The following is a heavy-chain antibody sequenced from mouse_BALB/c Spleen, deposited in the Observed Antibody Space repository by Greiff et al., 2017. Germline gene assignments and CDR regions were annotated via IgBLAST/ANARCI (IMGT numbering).Heavy chain of an antibody. V-gene: IGHV14-4*02. J-gene: IGHJ2*01. CDR2: IDPENGDT. CDR3: KGGGSFSDY. D-gene: IGHD1-1*01. Sequence: EVQLVESGAELVRSGASVKLSCTASGFNIKDYYMHWVKQRPEQGLEWIGWIDPENGDTEYAPKFQGKATMTADTSSNTAYLQLSSLTSEDTAVYYCKGGGSFSDYWGQGTTLTVSS. CDR1: GFNIKDYY.